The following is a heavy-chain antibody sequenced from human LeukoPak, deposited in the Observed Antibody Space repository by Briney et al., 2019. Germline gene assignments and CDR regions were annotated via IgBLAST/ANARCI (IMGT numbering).Heavy chain of an antibody. Sequence: AGSLRLSCAASGFTFSSYSLNWVRPAPGKGLEWVSSISSSSSYIYYADSVKGRFTISRDNAKTSLYLQMNSLRAEDTAVYYCARGGGTIFGVVTTHFDYCGQGTLVTVSS. J-gene: IGHJ4*02. CDR2: ISSSSSYI. CDR1: GFTFSSYS. V-gene: IGHV3-21*01. CDR3: ARGGGTIFGVVTTHFDY. D-gene: IGHD3-3*01.